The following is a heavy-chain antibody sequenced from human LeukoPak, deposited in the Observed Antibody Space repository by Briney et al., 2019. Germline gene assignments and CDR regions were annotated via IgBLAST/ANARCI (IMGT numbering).Heavy chain of an antibody. J-gene: IGHJ3*02. CDR2: INPNSGGT. Sequence: ASVKVSCKASGYTFTGYYMHWVRQAPGQGLEWMGWINPNSGGTNYAQKLQGRVTMTRDTSISTAYMELSRLRSDDTAVYYCARDISLGAGSVAFDIWGQGTMVTVSS. CDR1: GYTFTGYY. V-gene: IGHV1-2*02. CDR3: ARDISLGAGSVAFDI. D-gene: IGHD1-26*01.